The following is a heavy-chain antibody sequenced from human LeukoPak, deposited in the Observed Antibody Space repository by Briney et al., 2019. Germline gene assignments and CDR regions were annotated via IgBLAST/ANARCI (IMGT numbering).Heavy chain of an antibody. J-gene: IGHJ4*02. V-gene: IGHV4-31*03. CDR2: IYYSGST. D-gene: IGHD3-16*02. Sequence: SSETLSLTCTVSGGSISSGGYYWSWIRQHPGKGLEWIGYIYYSGSTYSNPSLKSRVTISVDTSKNQFSLNLSSVTAADTAVYYCARGHSYYDYVWGSYRYGYMGDYWGQGTLVTVSS. CDR3: ARGHSYYDYVWGSYRYGYMGDY. CDR1: GGSISSGGYY.